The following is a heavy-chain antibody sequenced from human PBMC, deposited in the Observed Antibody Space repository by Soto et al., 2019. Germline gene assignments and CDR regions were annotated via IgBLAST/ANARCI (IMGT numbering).Heavy chain of an antibody. CDR3: ARDTWIQLSPFGVYYYYGMDV. CDR2: IHWDDNK. J-gene: IGHJ6*02. D-gene: IGHD5-18*01. CDR1: GFSLTTSGMC. V-gene: IGHV2-70*01. Sequence: GSGPTLVNPTQTLTLTCTFSGFSLTTSGMCVSWIRQPPGKALEWLALIHWDDNKYYNRSLKTRLTISKDTSKNQVVLTMTNMDPVDTATYYCARDTWIQLSPFGVYYYYGMDVWGQGTTVTVSS.